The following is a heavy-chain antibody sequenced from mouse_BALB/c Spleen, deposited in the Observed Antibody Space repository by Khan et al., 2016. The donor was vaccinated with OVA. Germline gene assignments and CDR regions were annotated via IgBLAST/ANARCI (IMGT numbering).Heavy chain of an antibody. J-gene: IGHJ3*01. D-gene: IGHD4-1*01. V-gene: IGHV5-6*01. CDR3: ADHLTGSFAY. CDR2: ISSGGDHT. CDR1: GFTFSSYS. Sequence: EVQVVESGGDLVKPGGSLKLSCAASGFTFSSYSMSWVRQTPDKRLEWVASISSGGDHTYYPDSVKGRFTISRDNAKNTLYLQMSDLKSEDTAMYYCADHLTGSFAYWGQGTLVTVSA.